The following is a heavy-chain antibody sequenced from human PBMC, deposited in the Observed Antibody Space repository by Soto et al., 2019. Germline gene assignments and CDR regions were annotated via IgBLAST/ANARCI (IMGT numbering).Heavy chain of an antibody. CDR1: GDTFTSYE. CDR3: ASSDRTGGQHITYAFEI. J-gene: IGHJ3*02. V-gene: IGHV1-8*01. Sequence: ASVKLSCKASGDTFTSYEITCVRQPTGQGLEWMGWMNPNSGNTGYAQKFQGRVTMTRNTSISTAYMELSSLRSEDTAVYYCASSDRTGGQHITYAFEIWGQGTMVTVSS. CDR2: MNPNSGNT. D-gene: IGHD3-9*01.